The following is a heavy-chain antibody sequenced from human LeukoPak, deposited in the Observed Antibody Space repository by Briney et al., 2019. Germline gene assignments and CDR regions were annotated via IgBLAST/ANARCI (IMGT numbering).Heavy chain of an antibody. Sequence: PGGSLRLSCAASGFTFSSYSMNWVRQAPGKGLEWVSSISSSSSYIYYADSVKGRFTISRDNAKNSLYLQMNSLRAEDTAVYYCARLSAEQRGEWLRTDLDYWGQGTLVTVSS. CDR3: ARLSAEQRGEWLRTDLDY. J-gene: IGHJ4*02. CDR2: ISSSSSYI. CDR1: GFTFSSYS. V-gene: IGHV3-21*01. D-gene: IGHD5-12*01.